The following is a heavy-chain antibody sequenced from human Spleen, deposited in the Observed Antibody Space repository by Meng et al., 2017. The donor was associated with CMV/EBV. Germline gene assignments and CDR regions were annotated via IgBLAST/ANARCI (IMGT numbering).Heavy chain of an antibody. CDR3: ARDLRHSSGWTSDY. CDR2: VSAYNGNT. V-gene: IGHV1-18*01. J-gene: IGHJ4*02. Sequence: KASGYTFTSYGISWVRQAPEQGLEWLGWVSAYNGNTNYAQKLQGRVTMTPDTSTSTAYMELRSLRSDDPAVYYCARDLRHSSGWTSDYWGQGTLVTVSS. D-gene: IGHD6-19*01. CDR1: GYTFTSYG.